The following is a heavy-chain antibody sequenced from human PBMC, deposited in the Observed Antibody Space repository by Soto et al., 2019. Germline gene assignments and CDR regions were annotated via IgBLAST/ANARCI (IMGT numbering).Heavy chain of an antibody. CDR2: IVVGSGNT. D-gene: IGHD2-2*03. CDR3: AAWSLDIVVVPAAHDAFDI. V-gene: IGHV1-58*02. Sequence: GASVKVSCKASGFTFTSSAMQWVRQARGQRLEWIGWIVVGSGNTNYAQKFQERVTITRDMSTSTAYMELSSLRSEDMAVYYCAAWSLDIVVVPAAHDAFDIWGQGTMVTVSS. CDR1: GFTFTSSA. J-gene: IGHJ3*02.